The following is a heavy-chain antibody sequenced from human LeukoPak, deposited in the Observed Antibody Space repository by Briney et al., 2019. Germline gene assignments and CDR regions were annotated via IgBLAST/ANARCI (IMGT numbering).Heavy chain of an antibody. D-gene: IGHD6-19*01. CDR3: ARGKPGYSSGWYHYFDY. J-gene: IGHJ4*02. Sequence: SETLSLTCTVSGGSISSYYWSWIRQPPGKGLEWIGYIYYSGSTNYNPSLKSRVTISVDTSKNQFSLKLSSVTAADTAVYYCARGKPGYSSGWYHYFDYWGQGTLVTVSS. V-gene: IGHV4-59*01. CDR1: GGSISSYY. CDR2: IYYSGST.